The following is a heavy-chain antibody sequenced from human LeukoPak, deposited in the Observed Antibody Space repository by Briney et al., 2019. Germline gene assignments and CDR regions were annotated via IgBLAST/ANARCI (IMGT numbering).Heavy chain of an antibody. CDR1: SGSFSSYY. V-gene: IGHV4-34*01. CDR3: ARGYYDSSGYYGFDY. D-gene: IGHD3-22*01. Sequence: SETLSLTCAVQSGSFSSYYWTWIRQPPGKGLEWIGEINHSGSTNYNPSLKSRVTISVDTSKNQFSLKLSSVTAADTAVYYCARGYYDSSGYYGFDYWGQGTLVTVSS. CDR2: INHSGST. J-gene: IGHJ4*02.